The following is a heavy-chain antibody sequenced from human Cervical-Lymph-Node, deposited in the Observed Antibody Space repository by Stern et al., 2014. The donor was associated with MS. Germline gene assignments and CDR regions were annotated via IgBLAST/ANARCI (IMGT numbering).Heavy chain of an antibody. CDR2: VSNEGSKQ. CDR1: GFIFSNYA. V-gene: IGHV3-30-3*01. D-gene: IGHD2-15*01. CDR3: GRDTCRGGGCYFRY. J-gene: IGHJ4*02. Sequence: QVQLVQSGGGVVQPGRSSRLSCAASGFIFSNYAMHWVRQAPGKGLDWVAFVSNEGSKQFYADSVKGRFTISRDNANNTLYLQMNSLRPEDTAVYYCGRDTCRGGGCYFRYWGQGILITVSS.